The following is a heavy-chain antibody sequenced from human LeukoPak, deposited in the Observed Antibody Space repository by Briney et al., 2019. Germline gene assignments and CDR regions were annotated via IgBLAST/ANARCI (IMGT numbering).Heavy chain of an antibody. D-gene: IGHD3-22*01. V-gene: IGHV1-18*01. CDR3: ARGASSYYDSSDDFDY. J-gene: IGHJ4*02. Sequence: ASVKVSCKASGYTFTSHGISWVRQAPGQGLEWMGWISVYNGNTNYAQKLQGRVTMTTDTSTSTAYMELRSLRSDDTAVYYCARGASSYYDSSDDFDYWGQGTLVTASS. CDR1: GYTFTSHG. CDR2: ISVYNGNT.